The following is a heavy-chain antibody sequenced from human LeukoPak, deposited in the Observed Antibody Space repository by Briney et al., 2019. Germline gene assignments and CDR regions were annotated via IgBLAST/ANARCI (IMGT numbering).Heavy chain of an antibody. D-gene: IGHD4-11*01. CDR2: ISYDGSNK. CDR1: GINLSYHG. CDR3: AKDRLAYSNYPFDY. Sequence: GAPRIFRSTSGINLSYHGLPLVRQASGQGPEWVAVISYDGSNKYYADSVKGRFTISRDNSKNTLYLQMNSLRAEDTAVYYCAKDRLAYSNYPFDYWGQGTLVTVSS. J-gene: IGHJ4*02. V-gene: IGHV3-30*18.